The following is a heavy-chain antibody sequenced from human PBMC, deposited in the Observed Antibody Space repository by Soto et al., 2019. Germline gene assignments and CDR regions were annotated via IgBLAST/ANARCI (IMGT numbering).Heavy chain of an antibody. D-gene: IGHD6-13*01. Sequence: GASVKVSCKASGYTFTSYGISWVRQAPGQGLEWMGWISAYNGNTNYAQKLQGRVTMTTDTSTSTAYMELRSLRSDDTAVYYCARDGSSWYYYYYGMDVWGQRTTVTVPS. CDR2: ISAYNGNT. V-gene: IGHV1-18*04. CDR3: ARDGSSWYYYYYGMDV. J-gene: IGHJ6*02. CDR1: GYTFTSYG.